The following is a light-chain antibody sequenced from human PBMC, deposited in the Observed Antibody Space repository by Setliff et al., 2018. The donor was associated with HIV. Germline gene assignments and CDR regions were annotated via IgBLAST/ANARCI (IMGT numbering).Light chain of an antibody. Sequence: QSALTQPASVSGSPGQSITISCTGTSSDIGRYNLVSWYQQYPGKAPKLMIYQATKRPSGVSNRFSGSKSGNTASLTISGLQAEDEADYYCQSYDTSLSGVIFGGGTKVTVL. CDR1: SSDIGRYNL. J-gene: IGLJ2*01. CDR2: QAT. CDR3: QSYDTSLSGVI. V-gene: IGLV2-23*01.